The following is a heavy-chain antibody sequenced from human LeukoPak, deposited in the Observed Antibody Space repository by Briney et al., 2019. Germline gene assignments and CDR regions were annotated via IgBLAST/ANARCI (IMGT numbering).Heavy chain of an antibody. CDR2: IYHSGST. J-gene: IGHJ5*02. CDR3: AREVGATTGCWFDP. Sequence: SETLSRTCTVSGGSISSGGYYWSWIRQPPGKGLEWIGYIYHSGSTYYNPSLKSRVTISVDRSKNQFSLKLSSVTAADTAVYYCAREVGATTGCWFDPWGQGTLVTVSS. D-gene: IGHD1-26*01. CDR1: GGSISSGGYY. V-gene: IGHV4-30-2*01.